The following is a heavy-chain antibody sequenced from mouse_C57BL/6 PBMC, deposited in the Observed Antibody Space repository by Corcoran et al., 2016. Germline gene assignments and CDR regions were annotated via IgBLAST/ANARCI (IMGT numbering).Heavy chain of an antibody. CDR2: INTYSGVP. Sequence: QIQLVQSGPELKKPGETVKISCKASGYTFTTYGMSWVKQAPGKGLKWMGWINTYSGVPTYADDFKGRFAFSLETYASTASLQINNLKNEDTATYFWARVPVVARYAMDYGGQGTAVTVSS. CDR3: ARVPVVARYAMDY. CDR1: GYTFTTYG. D-gene: IGHD1-1*01. V-gene: IGHV9-3*01. J-gene: IGHJ4*01.